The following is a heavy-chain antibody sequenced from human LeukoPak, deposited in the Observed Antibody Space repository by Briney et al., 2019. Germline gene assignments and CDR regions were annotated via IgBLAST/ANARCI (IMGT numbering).Heavy chain of an antibody. D-gene: IGHD1-26*01. J-gene: IGHJ6*03. CDR3: ARIGTKRRVDYYYYYYMDV. CDR1: GYSISSGYY. CDR2: IYHSGST. Sequence: PSETLSLTCTVSGYSISSGYYWGWIRQPPGKGLEWIGSIYHSGSTYYNPSLKSRDTISVDTSKNQSSLKLSSVTAADTAVYYCARIGTKRRVDYYYYYYMDVWGKGTTVTVSS. V-gene: IGHV4-38-2*02.